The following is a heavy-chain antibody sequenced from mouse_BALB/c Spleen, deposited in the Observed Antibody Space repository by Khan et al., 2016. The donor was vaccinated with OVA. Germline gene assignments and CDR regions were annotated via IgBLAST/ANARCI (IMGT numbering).Heavy chain of an antibody. Sequence: EVQLQESGGGLVKPGGSLKLSCAASGFTFSSYTMSWVRQTPEKRLEWVATISSGGSYTYYPDSVKGRFTISRDNAKNTLYLQMSSLKSEDTAIYYCTIVYYGSSYDWYFDVWGAGTTVTVSS. CDR2: ISSGGSYT. CDR1: GFTFSSYT. D-gene: IGHD1-1*01. J-gene: IGHJ1*01. CDR3: TIVYYGSSYDWYFDV. V-gene: IGHV5-6-4*01.